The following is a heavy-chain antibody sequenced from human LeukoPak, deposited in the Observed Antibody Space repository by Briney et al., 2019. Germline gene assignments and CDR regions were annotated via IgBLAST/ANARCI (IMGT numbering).Heavy chain of an antibody. V-gene: IGHV4-34*01. CDR1: GGSFSGYY. CDR2: INHSGST. Sequence: SETLSLTCAVYGGSFSGYYWSWIRQPPGKGLEWLGEINHSGSTNYNPSLKSRVTISVDTSKNQISLKVRSATAADTAVYYCARTTEDCSSTSCYQYWFDPWGQGTLVTVSS. CDR3: ARTTEDCSSTSCYQYWFDP. D-gene: IGHD2-2*01. J-gene: IGHJ5*02.